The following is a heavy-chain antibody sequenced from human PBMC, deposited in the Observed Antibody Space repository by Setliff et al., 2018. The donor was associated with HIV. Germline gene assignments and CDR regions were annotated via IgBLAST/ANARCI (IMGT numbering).Heavy chain of an antibody. CDR3: ARDRSSGWSKDWFDT. Sequence: KPSETLSLTCAVYGGSFSGYYWSWIRQPPGKALEWIGEINHSGSTNYNPSLKSRVTISVDTSKNQFSLRLTSVTAADTAMYHCARDRSSGWSKDWFDTWGQGILVTVSS. V-gene: IGHV4-34*01. CDR2: INHSGST. D-gene: IGHD6-19*01. J-gene: IGHJ5*02. CDR1: GGSFSGYY.